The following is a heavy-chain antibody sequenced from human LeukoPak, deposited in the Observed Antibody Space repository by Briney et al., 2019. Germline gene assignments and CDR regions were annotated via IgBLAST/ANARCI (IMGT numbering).Heavy chain of an antibody. J-gene: IGHJ4*02. D-gene: IGHD3-10*01. CDR3: ARDHVVRGLVWDY. Sequence: GGSLRLSCAASGFTFSSHWMSWVRQAPGKGLEWVANINQDGSEKYYVDSVKGRFTISRDNAKNSLYVQMTSLRAEDTAVYYCARDHVVRGLVWDYWGQGTLVIVSS. CDR1: GFTFSSHW. V-gene: IGHV3-7*05. CDR2: INQDGSEK.